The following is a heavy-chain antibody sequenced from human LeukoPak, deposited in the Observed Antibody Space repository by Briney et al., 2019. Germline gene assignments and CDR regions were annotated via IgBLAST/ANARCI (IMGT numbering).Heavy chain of an antibody. D-gene: IGHD3-22*01. CDR2: INPSSGGT. Sequence: ASVKVSCKASGYTFTGYYMHWVRQAPGQGLEWMGWINPSSGGTNYAQKFQGRVTMTRDTSISTAYMELSRLRSDDTAVYYCARDTYLYYYDSSGYYDYWGQGTLVTVSS. CDR3: ARDTYLYYYDSSGYYDY. J-gene: IGHJ4*02. CDR1: GYTFTGYY. V-gene: IGHV1-2*02.